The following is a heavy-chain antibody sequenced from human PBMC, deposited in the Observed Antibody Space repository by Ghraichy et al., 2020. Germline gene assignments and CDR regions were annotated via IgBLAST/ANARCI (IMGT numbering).Heavy chain of an antibody. CDR2: ISYDGSNK. V-gene: IGHV3-30-3*01. D-gene: IGHD5-24*01. J-gene: IGHJ4*02. CDR3: AREVDGYTFDY. CDR1: GFTFSSYA. Sequence: GALRLSCAASGFTFSSYAMHWVRQAPGKGLEWVAVISYDGSNKYYADSVKGRFTISRDNSKNTLYLQMNSLRAEDTAVYYCAREVDGYTFDYWGKGTLVTVSS.